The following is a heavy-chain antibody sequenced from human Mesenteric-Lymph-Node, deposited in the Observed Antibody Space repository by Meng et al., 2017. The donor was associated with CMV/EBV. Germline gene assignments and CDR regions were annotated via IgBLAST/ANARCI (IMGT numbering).Heavy chain of an antibody. J-gene: IGHJ6*02. CDR2: IFSNDEK. CDR3: AHARLLWFGELDGMDV. D-gene: IGHD3-10*01. CDR1: GFSLSNARMG. V-gene: IGHV2-26*01. Sequence: SGPTLVKPTETLTLTCTVSGFSLSNARMGVSWIRQPPGKALEWLAHIFSNDEKSYSTSLKSRLTISKDTSKSQVVLTMTNMDPVDTATYYCAHARLLWFGELDGMDVWGQGTTVTVSS.